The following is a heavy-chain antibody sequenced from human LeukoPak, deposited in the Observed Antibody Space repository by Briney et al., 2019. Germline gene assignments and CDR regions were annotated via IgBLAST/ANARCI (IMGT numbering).Heavy chain of an antibody. Sequence: SETLSLTCAVYGGSLSGYYWSWIRQPPGKGLEWIGEINHSGSTNYNPSLKSRVTISVDTSKNQFSLKLSSVTAADTAVYYCARGPYSSGWYYFDYWGQGTLVTVSS. CDR3: ARGPYSSGWYYFDY. CDR2: INHSGST. D-gene: IGHD6-19*01. J-gene: IGHJ4*02. CDR1: GGSLSGYY. V-gene: IGHV4-34*01.